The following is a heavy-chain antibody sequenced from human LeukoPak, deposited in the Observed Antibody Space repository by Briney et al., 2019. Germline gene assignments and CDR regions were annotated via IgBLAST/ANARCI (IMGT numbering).Heavy chain of an antibody. CDR3: AKDPSNSVGRMTWFDP. D-gene: IGHD2/OR15-2a*01. CDR1: GYTFRNHG. Sequence: ASVKVSCKASGYTFRNHGISWVRQAPGQGLEWMGWISCYDGETKFAQKFQGRVTMTTDTSTSTAYMEVRSLRSDDTAVYYCAKDPSNSVGRMTWFDPWGQGTLVTVSS. CDR2: ISCYDGET. V-gene: IGHV1-18*01. J-gene: IGHJ5*02.